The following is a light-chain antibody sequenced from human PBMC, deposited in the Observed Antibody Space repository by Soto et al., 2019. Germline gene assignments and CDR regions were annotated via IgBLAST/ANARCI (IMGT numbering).Light chain of an antibody. V-gene: IGLV1-40*01. J-gene: IGLJ2*01. CDR1: SSNIGAGYD. Sequence: QAVVTQPPSVSGAPGQRVTISCTGSSSNIGAGYDVHWYQRLPGTAPKLLIYGNSNRPSGVPDRFSGSKSGTSASLAITGLQAEDEADYSCQSYDSSLSSVVFGGGTKLTVL. CDR3: QSYDSSLSSVV. CDR2: GNS.